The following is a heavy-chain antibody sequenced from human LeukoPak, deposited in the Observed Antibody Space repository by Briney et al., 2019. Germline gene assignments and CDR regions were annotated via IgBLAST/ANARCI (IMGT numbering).Heavy chain of an antibody. CDR3: AREIPCSSTSCPPDY. D-gene: IGHD2-2*01. CDR2: INPSGGST. CDR1: GYTFTSYY. Sequence: ASVKVSCKASGYTFTSYYMHWVRQAPGQGLEWMGIINPSGGSTSYAQKFQGRVTTTRDMSTSTVYMELSSLRSEDTAVYYCAREIPCSSTSCPPDYWGQGTLVTVSS. V-gene: IGHV1-46*01. J-gene: IGHJ4*02.